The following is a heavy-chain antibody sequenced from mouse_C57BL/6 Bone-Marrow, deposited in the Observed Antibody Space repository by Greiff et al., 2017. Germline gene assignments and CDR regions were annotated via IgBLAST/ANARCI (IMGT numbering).Heavy chain of an antibody. Sequence: EVKLMESEGGLVQPGSSMKLSCTASGFTFSDYYMAWVRQVPEKGLEWVANINYDGSSTYYMDSLKSRFIISRDNAKNILYLQMSSLKSEDTATNYCARGGDYDGGGYYYTMDYWGQGTSVTVSS. CDR1: GFTFSDYY. CDR3: ARGGDYDGGGYYYTMDY. CDR2: INYDGSST. V-gene: IGHV5-16*01. J-gene: IGHJ4*01. D-gene: IGHD2-4*01.